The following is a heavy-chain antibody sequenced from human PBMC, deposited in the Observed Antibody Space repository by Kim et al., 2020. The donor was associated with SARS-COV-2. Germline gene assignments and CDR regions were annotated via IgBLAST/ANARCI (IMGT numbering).Heavy chain of an antibody. D-gene: IGHD7-27*01. CDR1: GFTFSSYS. CDR3: ARAPGAGAPLLFDY. CDR2: ISSSSSYI. J-gene: IGHJ4*02. Sequence: GGSLRLSCAASGFTFSSYSMNWVRQAPGKGLEWVSSISSSSSYIYYADSVKGRFTISRDNAKNSLYLQMNSLRAEDTAVYYCARAPGAGAPLLFDYWGQGTLVTVSS. V-gene: IGHV3-21*01.